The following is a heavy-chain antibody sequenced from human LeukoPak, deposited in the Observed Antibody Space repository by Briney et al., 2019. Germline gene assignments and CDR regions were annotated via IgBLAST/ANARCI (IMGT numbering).Heavy chain of an antibody. D-gene: IGHD6-19*01. J-gene: IGHJ4*02. CDR1: GFTFSSYA. CDR2: ISGSGGST. V-gene: IGHV3-23*01. CDR3: ALKRGGSSGWSPAFDY. Sequence: PGGSLRLSCAASGFTFSSYAMSWVRQAPGKGLEWVSAISGSGGSTYYADSVKGRFTISRDNSKNTLYLQMNSLRAEDTAVYYCALKRGGSSGWSPAFDYWGQGTLVTVSS.